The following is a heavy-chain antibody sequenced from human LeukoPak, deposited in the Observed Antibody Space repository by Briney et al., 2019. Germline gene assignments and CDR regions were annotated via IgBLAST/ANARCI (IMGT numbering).Heavy chain of an antibody. J-gene: IGHJ5*02. V-gene: IGHV1-46*01. CDR3: ARAPSVNWFDP. Sequence: ASVKVSCKASGYTFTGYYMHWVRQAPGQGLEWMGIINPSGGSTSYAQKFQGRVTMTRDMSTSTVYMELSSLRSEDTAVYYCARAPSVNWFDPWGQGTLVTVSS. CDR2: INPSGGST. CDR1: GYTFTGYY.